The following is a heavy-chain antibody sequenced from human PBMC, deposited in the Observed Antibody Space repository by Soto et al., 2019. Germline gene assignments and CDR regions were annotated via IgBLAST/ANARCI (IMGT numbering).Heavy chain of an antibody. Sequence: GGSLRLSCAASGFTFSSYATSWVRQAPGKGLEWVSAISGSGGSTYYADSVKGRFTISRDNSKNTLYLQMNSLRAEDTAVYYCARSPYDGSGSYNYFDYWGQGTLVTVSS. V-gene: IGHV3-23*01. CDR3: ARSPYDGSGSYNYFDY. CDR2: ISGSGGST. D-gene: IGHD3-10*01. J-gene: IGHJ4*02. CDR1: GFTFSSYA.